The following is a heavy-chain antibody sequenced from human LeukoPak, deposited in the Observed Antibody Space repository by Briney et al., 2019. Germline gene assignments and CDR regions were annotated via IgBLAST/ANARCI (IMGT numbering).Heavy chain of an antibody. CDR3: ATLRTLGAPRPLDN. D-gene: IGHD1-26*01. V-gene: IGHV4-39*01. CDR2: IYYSGST. J-gene: IGHJ4*02. CDR1: GGSIIDSNYY. Sequence: RSETLSLTCTVSGGSIIDSNYYWGWVRQPPGEGLEWIAMIYYSGSTYYNPSLKTRVTISVDTSKNQFSLNLSSVTAADTAVYYCATLRTLGAPRPLDNWGQGTLVTVSS.